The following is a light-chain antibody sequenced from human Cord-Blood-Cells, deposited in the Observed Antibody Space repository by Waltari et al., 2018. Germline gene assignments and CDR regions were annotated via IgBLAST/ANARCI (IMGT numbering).Light chain of an antibody. CDR2: KAS. V-gene: IGKV1-5*03. CDR1: QSISSG. J-gene: IGKJ2*03. CDR3: QQYNRYYS. Sequence: DIQMTQSPSTLSASVGDRVTITCRASQSISSGLAWYQQKPGKAPKLLIYKASSLESGVPSRFSGSGSGTEFTLTISSLQPDDFATYYCQQYNRYYSFGQGTKLEIK.